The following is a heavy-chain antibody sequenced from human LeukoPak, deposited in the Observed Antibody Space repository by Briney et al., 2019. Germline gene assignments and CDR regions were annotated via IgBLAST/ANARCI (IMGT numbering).Heavy chain of an antibody. V-gene: IGHV3-23*01. Sequence: PGGSLRLSCAASGFTFSSYAMSRVRQAPGKGLEWVSASSGSGGSTYYADSVKGRFTISRDNSKNTLYLQMNSLRAEDTAVYYCAKDRPVRYFDWLPAFDIWGQGTMVTVSS. CDR2: SSGSGGST. CDR1: GFTFSSYA. D-gene: IGHD3-9*01. J-gene: IGHJ3*02. CDR3: AKDRPVRYFDWLPAFDI.